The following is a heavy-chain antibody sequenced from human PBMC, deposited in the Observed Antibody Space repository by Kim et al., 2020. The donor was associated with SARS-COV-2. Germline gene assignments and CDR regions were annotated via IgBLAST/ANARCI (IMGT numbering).Heavy chain of an antibody. CDR2: INSYGGTI. Sequence: GGSLRLSCAGSGFTFSSYWMHWVRQAPGKGLVWVSCINSYGGTISYADSVKGRFTISRDNAKSTLYLQMNSLRVEDTAVYYCASGRYTGSFFYFDYWGQG. V-gene: IGHV3-74*01. D-gene: IGHD1-26*01. J-gene: IGHJ4*02. CDR1: GFTFSSYW. CDR3: ASGRYTGSFFYFDY.